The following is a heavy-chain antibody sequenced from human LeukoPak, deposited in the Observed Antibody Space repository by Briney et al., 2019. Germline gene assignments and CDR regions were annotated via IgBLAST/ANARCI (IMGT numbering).Heavy chain of an antibody. CDR2: INHSGST. CDR1: GGSFSGYY. V-gene: IGHV4-34*01. J-gene: IGHJ4*02. D-gene: IGHD5-18*01. CDR3: ARGGYSYDKFIDY. Sequence: SQTLSLTCAVYGGSFSGYYWSWIRPPPGKGLEWIGEINHSGSTNYNPSLKSRVTISVDTSKNQFSLKLSSVTAADTAVYYCARGGYSYDKFIDYWGQGTLVTVSS.